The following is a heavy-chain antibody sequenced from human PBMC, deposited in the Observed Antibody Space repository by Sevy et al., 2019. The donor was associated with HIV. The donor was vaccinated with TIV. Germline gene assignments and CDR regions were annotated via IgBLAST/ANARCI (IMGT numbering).Heavy chain of an antibody. Sequence: ASVKVSCKASGFTFTSSAVQWVRQARGQRLEWIGWIVVGSGNTNYAQKFQERVTITRDMSTSTAYMELSSPRSEDTAVYYCAALSRDYDFWSGYPFDYWGQGTLVTVSS. CDR3: AALSRDYDFWSGYPFDY. J-gene: IGHJ4*02. CDR2: IVVGSGNT. CDR1: GFTFTSSA. D-gene: IGHD3-3*01. V-gene: IGHV1-58*01.